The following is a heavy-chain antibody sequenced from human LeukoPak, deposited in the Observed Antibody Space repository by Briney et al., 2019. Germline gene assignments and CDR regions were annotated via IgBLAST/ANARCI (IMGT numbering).Heavy chain of an antibody. V-gene: IGHV1-2*04. D-gene: IGHD3-10*01. Sequence: GASVKVSCKASGYTFTCYYMHWVRQAPGQGLEWMGWINPNSGGTNYAQKFQGWVTMTRDTSISTVYMELSSLRSDDTAVYYCARDSYGSGSYYGYWGQGTLVTVSS. CDR2: INPNSGGT. CDR3: ARDSYGSGSYYGY. J-gene: IGHJ4*02. CDR1: GYTFTCYY.